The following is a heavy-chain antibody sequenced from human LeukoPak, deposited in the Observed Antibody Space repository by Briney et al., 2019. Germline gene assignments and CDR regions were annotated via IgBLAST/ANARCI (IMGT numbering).Heavy chain of an antibody. CDR1: GFTFSSYA. J-gene: IGHJ4*02. CDR3: AKKGPTVAGASPYYFDY. V-gene: IGHV3-23*01. Sequence: GGSLRLSCAASGFTFSSYAMNWVRQAPGKGLEWVPAISGSGGSTYYADSVKGRFTISRDNSKNTLYLQMNSLRAEDTAVYYCAKKGPTVAGASPYYFDYWGQGTLVTVSS. D-gene: IGHD6-19*01. CDR2: ISGSGGST.